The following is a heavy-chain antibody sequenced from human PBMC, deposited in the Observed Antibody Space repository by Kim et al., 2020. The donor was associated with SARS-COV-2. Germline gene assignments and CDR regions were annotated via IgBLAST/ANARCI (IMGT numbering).Heavy chain of an antibody. D-gene: IGHD6-13*01. V-gene: IGHV4-39*01. CDR1: GGSISSSSYY. CDR3: ARHLAAPELAWFDP. CDR2: IYYSGST. Sequence: SETLSLTCTVSGGSISSSSYYWGWIRQPPGKGLEWIGSIYYSGSTYYNPSLKSRVTISVDTSKNQFSLKLSSVTAADTAVYYCARHLAAPELAWFDPWGQGTLVTVSS. J-gene: IGHJ5*02.